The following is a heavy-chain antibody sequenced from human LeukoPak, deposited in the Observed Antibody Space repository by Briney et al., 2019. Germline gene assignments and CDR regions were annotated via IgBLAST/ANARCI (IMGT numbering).Heavy chain of an antibody. V-gene: IGHV3-30-3*01. CDR2: ISYDGSNK. J-gene: IGHJ4*02. Sequence: GGSLRLSCAASGFTFSSYAMHWVRQAPGKGLEWVAVISYDGSNKYYADSVKGRFTISRDNSKNTLYLQMNSLRAEDTAVYYCAKDLKPYSSAPEYWGQGTLVTVSS. CDR1: GFTFSSYA. D-gene: IGHD6-25*01. CDR3: AKDLKPYSSAPEY.